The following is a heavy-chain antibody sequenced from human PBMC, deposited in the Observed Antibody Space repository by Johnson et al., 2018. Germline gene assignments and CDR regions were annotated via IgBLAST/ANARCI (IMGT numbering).Heavy chain of an antibody. CDR2: LIPILNVT. J-gene: IGHJ4*01. Sequence: QVQLVQSGAEVKKPGSSVKVSCRASGGSVNRDTVSWVRQAPGQGLEWMGRLIPILNVTNYAQRFQDRLTITADQSTNTAYMELRSLRSDVTGVYFCARTGHRGRFHWGHGTLVTVSS. CDR1: GGSVNRDT. D-gene: IGHD1-26*01. CDR3: ARTGHRGRFH. V-gene: IGHV1-69*02.